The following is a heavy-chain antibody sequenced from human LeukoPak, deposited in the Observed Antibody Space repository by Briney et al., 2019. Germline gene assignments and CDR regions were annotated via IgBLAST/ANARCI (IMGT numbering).Heavy chain of an antibody. D-gene: IGHD3-22*01. CDR2: INPSGGST. CDR1: GYTFTSYY. J-gene: IGHJ4*02. CDR3: AREVSDSSGYYDTYYFDY. Sequence: ASVKVSCKXSGYTFTSYYMHWVRQAPGQGLEGMGIINPSGGSTSYSQKFQGRVTMTRDTSTSTVYMELSSLRSEDTAVYYCAREVSDSSGYYDTYYFDYWGQGTLVTVSS. V-gene: IGHV1-46*01.